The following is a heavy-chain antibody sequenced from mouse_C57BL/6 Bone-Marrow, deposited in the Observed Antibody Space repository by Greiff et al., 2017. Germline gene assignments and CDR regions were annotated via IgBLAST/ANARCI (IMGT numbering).Heavy chain of an antibody. J-gene: IGHJ2*01. V-gene: IGHV7-3*01. CDR1: GFTFTDYY. CDR3: ARYGYYFDY. Sequence: EVKVVDSGGGLVQPGGSLSLSCAASGFTFTDYYMSWVRQPPGKALEWLGFIRNKANGYTTEYSASVKGRFTISRDNSQSILYLQMNALRAEDSATYYCARYGYYFDYWGQGTTLTVSS. CDR2: IRNKANGYTT.